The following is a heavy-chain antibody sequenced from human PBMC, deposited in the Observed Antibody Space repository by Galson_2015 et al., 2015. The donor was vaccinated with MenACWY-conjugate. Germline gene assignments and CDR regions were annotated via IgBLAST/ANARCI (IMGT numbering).Heavy chain of an antibody. J-gene: IGHJ4*02. D-gene: IGHD6-13*01. CDR3: ATTQIGIAAADFDY. CDR1: GFTFSSYS. Sequence: SLRLSCAASGFTFSSYSMNWVRQAPGKGLEWVSSISSSSSYIYYADSVKGRFTISRDNAKNSLYLQMNSLRAEDTAVYYCATTQIGIAAADFDYWGQGTLVTVSS. V-gene: IGHV3-21*01. CDR2: ISSSSSYI.